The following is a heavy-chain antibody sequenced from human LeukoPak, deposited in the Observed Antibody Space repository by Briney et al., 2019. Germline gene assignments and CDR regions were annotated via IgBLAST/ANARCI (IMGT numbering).Heavy chain of an antibody. J-gene: IGHJ5*02. CDR2: IIPIFGTA. V-gene: IGHV1-69*05. CDR3: AREGSEFDP. Sequence: SVKVSCKASGGTFSSYAISWVRQAPGQGLEWMGGIIPIFGTANYAQKFQGRVTMTRDTSISTAYMELSRLRSDDTAVYYCAREGSEFDPWGQGTLVTVSS. CDR1: GGTFSSYA. D-gene: IGHD2-15*01.